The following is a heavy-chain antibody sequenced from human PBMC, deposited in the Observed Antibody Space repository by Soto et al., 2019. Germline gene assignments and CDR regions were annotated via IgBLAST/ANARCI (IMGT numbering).Heavy chain of an antibody. Sequence: QVQLVESGGGVVQPGRSLRLSCAASGFAFHGYAMHWVRQAPGKGLEWVAIIWYDGSNTYYGDSVKGRFTISRDNSKNTVYLQRNSLRVEDTAVYYCARDLKTRHCDYWGQGILVTVSS. CDR3: ARDLKTRHCDY. D-gene: IGHD4-17*01. V-gene: IGHV3-33*01. CDR2: IWYDGSNT. J-gene: IGHJ4*02. CDR1: GFAFHGYA.